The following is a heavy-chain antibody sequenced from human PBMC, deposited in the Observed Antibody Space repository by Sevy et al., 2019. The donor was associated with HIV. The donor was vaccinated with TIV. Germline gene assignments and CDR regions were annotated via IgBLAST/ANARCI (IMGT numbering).Heavy chain of an antibody. D-gene: IGHD3-10*01. Sequence: SETLSLTCAVSGYSISSGYLWAWIRQPPGRGLEWIGRIYHSGSTYYNSSLTSRVTISVDTSKNQFSLKLSSVTAADTAVYYCARLAHLRISSSGTYYNHGWFDVWGQGILVTVSS. V-gene: IGHV4-38-2*01. J-gene: IGHJ5*02. CDR2: IYHSGST. CDR1: GYSISSGYL. CDR3: ARLAHLRISSSGTYYNHGWFDV.